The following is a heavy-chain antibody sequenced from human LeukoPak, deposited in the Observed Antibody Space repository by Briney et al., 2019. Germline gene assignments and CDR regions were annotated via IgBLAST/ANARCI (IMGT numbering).Heavy chain of an antibody. CDR1: GFTFSSYA. V-gene: IGHV3-30*18. CDR3: AKDQNREPYYFDY. J-gene: IGHJ4*02. D-gene: IGHD1-14*01. CDR2: ISYDGSN. Sequence: PGGSLRLSCAASGFTFSSYAMHWVRQAPGKGLEWVAVISYDGSNNYADSVKGRFTISRDNSKNTLYLQMNSLRAEDTAVYYCAKDQNREPYYFDYWGQGTLVTVSS.